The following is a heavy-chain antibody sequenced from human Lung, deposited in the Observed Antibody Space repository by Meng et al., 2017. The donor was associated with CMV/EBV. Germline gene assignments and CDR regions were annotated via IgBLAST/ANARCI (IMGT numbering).Heavy chain of an antibody. CDR2: INSNSNNI. J-gene: IGHJ4*02. CDR1: GFSFNTYT. Sequence: GGSLRLXCAASGFSFNTYTLNWVRQAPGKGLEWVSSINSNSNNILYADSVKGRFTISRDNAKSSLSLQMNSLRAEDTAVYYCARDRRYDTSGYPDYWGQGKXVXVSS. CDR3: ARDRRYDTSGYPDY. V-gene: IGHV3-21*01. D-gene: IGHD3-22*01.